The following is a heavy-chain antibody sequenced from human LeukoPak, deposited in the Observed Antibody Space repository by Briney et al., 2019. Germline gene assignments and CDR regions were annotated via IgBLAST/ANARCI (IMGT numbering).Heavy chain of an antibody. CDR3: ARDRGYSSGWYDALPIWNWFDP. CDR2: ISPSGGSR. J-gene: IGHJ5*02. Sequence: ASVKLSFNSFGYAFTINNKHWVRHRPGQGPEWKGVISPSGGSRTYAQKLQGRVTLTRDMSTSTAYMELRSLRSDDTAVYYCARDRGYSSGWYDALPIWNWFDPWGQGSLVGVSS. V-gene: IGHV1-46*01. CDR1: GYAFTINN. D-gene: IGHD6-19*01.